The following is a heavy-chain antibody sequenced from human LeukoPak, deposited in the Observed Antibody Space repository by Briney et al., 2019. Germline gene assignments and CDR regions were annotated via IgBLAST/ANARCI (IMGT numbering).Heavy chain of an antibody. J-gene: IGHJ4*02. Sequence: GASVKVSGKASGYTFTDYYMHWVRQAPGQGLEWMGWINPNSGGTNYAQKFQGRVTMTRDTSISTAYMELSRLRSDDTAVYYCARVYLGVYYYGSSGYSHLDYWGQGTLVTVSS. CDR3: ARVYLGVYYYGSSGYSHLDY. D-gene: IGHD3-22*01. CDR2: INPNSGGT. CDR1: GYTFTDYY. V-gene: IGHV1-2*02.